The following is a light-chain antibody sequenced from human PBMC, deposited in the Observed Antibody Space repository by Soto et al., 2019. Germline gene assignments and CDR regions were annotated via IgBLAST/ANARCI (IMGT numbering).Light chain of an antibody. V-gene: IGKV3-15*01. Sequence: EIVLTQSPGTLSLSPGERATLSCRASQSVSNNYLAWYQQKPGQAPRLLIYGASTRATGIPARFSGSGSGTEFTLTISSLQSEDFAVYYCQQYNNWPITFGQGTRLEI. CDR2: GAS. J-gene: IGKJ5*01. CDR1: QSVSNN. CDR3: QQYNNWPIT.